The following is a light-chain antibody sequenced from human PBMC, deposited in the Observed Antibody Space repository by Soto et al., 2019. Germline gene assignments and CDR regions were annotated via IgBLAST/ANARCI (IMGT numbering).Light chain of an antibody. CDR1: QSVTSSY. Sequence: EIVLTQSPGTLSLSPGERATLSCRASQSVTSSYLAWYQHKPGQAPRLLIYGASNRATGIPDRFSGSGSGTDFTLTISRLEPEDFAVYYCHQYGSSPLTFGHGTKVDIK. J-gene: IGKJ3*01. CDR3: HQYGSSPLT. CDR2: GAS. V-gene: IGKV3-20*01.